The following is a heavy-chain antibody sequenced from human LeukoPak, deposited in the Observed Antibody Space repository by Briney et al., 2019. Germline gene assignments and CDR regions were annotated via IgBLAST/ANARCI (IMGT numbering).Heavy chain of an antibody. D-gene: IGHD6-19*01. J-gene: IGHJ4*02. CDR1: GYTFTGYY. Sequence: GASVKVSCKASGYTFTGYYMHCVRQAPGQGLEWMGWINPNSGGTNYAQKFQGRVTMTRDTSISTAYMELSRLRSDDTAVYYCAREQDVAVAGFDYWGQGTLVTVSS. CDR2: INPNSGGT. V-gene: IGHV1-2*02. CDR3: AREQDVAVAGFDY.